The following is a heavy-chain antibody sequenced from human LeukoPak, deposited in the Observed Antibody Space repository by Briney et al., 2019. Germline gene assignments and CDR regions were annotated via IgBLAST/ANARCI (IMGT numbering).Heavy chain of an antibody. J-gene: IGHJ4*02. CDR1: GFTVSSNY. CDR2: IYSGGST. CDR3: ARSPPRFLEWLLLDY. D-gene: IGHD3-3*01. Sequence: GGSLRLSCAASGFTVSSNYMSWVRQAPGKGLEWVSVIYSGGSTYYADSVKGRFTISRDNVKNTLYLQMNSLRAEDTAVYYCARSPPRFLEWLLLDYWGQGTLVTVSS. V-gene: IGHV3-53*01.